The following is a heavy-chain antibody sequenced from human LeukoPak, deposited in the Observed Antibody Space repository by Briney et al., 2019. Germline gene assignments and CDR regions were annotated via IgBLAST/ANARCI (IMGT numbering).Heavy chain of an antibody. CDR2: IKQDGSQR. Sequence: GGSLRLSCTASGFTFSDYWMTWVRQASGKGPEWVANIKQDGSQRYYVDSVRGRLTISRGNAKNSLFLQMNGLRAEDTAVYYCARRGGSSSRRSPIDYWGQGTLVTVSS. D-gene: IGHD6-6*01. V-gene: IGHV3-7*01. CDR1: GFTFSDYW. CDR3: ARRGGSSSRRSPIDY. J-gene: IGHJ4*02.